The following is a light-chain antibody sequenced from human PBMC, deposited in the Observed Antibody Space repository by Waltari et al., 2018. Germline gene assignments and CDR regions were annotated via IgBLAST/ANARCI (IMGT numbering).Light chain of an antibody. CDR2: AAS. V-gene: IGKV1-39*01. Sequence: DIQMTQSPSSLSASVGDRVIITCRASQSIGSSVNWYQQKPGTAPKLLIYAASSLQSGVPSRFSGSGSGTDVTLAISSLQPEDFVTYYCQQSYSTPRTFGQGTKVEIK. CDR1: QSIGSS. CDR3: QQSYSTPRT. J-gene: IGKJ1*01.